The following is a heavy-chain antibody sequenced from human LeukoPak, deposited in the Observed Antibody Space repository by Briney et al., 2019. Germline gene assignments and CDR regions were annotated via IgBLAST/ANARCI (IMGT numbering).Heavy chain of an antibody. CDR1: GGSISSYY. CDR3: ARTLYINYQYYFDY. V-gene: IGHV4-59*01. J-gene: IGHJ4*02. Sequence: KPSETLSLTCTVSGGSISSYYWSWIRQPPGKGLEWIGYIYYSGSTNYNPSFKSRVTISVETLKNQFSLKLSSVTAADTAVYYCARTLYINYQYYFDYWGQGTLVTVSS. D-gene: IGHD4-11*01. CDR2: IYYSGST.